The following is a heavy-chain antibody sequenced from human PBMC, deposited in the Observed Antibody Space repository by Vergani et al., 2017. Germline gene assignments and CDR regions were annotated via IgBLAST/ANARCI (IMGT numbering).Heavy chain of an antibody. D-gene: IGHD1-1*01. J-gene: IGHJ1*01. CDR3: ATRSCGTPGCQIGYFRE. CDR1: GFTSSYYG. CDR2: ISYDGTQK. Sequence: QVHLVESGGGVVQPGRSLRLSCVVSGFTSSYYGMHWVRPAPGKGLEWVAVISYDGTQKYYAESVKGRFTISRDNSKSTLYLQMNSLRTEDTAVYYCATRSCGTPGCQIGYFREWGQGTLVTVSS. V-gene: IGHV3-30*03.